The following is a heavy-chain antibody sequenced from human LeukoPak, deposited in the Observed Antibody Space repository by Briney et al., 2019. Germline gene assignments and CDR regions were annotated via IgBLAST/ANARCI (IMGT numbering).Heavy chain of an antibody. CDR2: IKQDGSER. Sequence: PGGSLRLSCAASGFSMSGYWMSWVRQASGKGLEWVANIKQDGSERHYADSVKGRFTISRDNAQNSLYLQMNSLRAEETAVYYCARVFGAYDSIDCWGQGTLVTVS. V-gene: IGHV3-7*01. CDR3: ARVFGAYDSIDC. D-gene: IGHD5-12*01. CDR1: GFSMSGYW. J-gene: IGHJ4*02.